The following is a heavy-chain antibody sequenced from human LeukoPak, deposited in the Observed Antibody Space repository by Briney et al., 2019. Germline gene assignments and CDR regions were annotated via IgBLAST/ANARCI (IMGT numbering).Heavy chain of an antibody. D-gene: IGHD5-18*01. J-gene: IGHJ4*02. V-gene: IGHV3-30*01. CDR3: ARAFRGYSYGLAY. CDR1: GFTFSSYA. CDR2: ISYDGSNK. Sequence: GRSLRLSCAASGFTFSSYAMHWVRQAPGKGLEWVAVISYDGSNKYYADSVKGRFTISRDNSKNTLYLQMNSLRAEDTAVYYCARAFRGYSYGLAYSGQGTLVTVSS.